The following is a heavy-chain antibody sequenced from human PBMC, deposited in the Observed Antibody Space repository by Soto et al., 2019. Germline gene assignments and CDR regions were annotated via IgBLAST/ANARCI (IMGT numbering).Heavy chain of an antibody. J-gene: IGHJ4*02. V-gene: IGHV3-33*01. Sequence: QVQLVESGGGVVQPGRSLRLSCAASGFTFSSYGMHWVRQAPGKGLEWVAVIWYDGSNKYYADSVKGRFTISRDNSKNTLYLKMNSLRAEDTDVYYCARGQFDDSSGGFDYWGQGTLVTVSS. CDR1: GFTFSSYG. CDR2: IWYDGSNK. D-gene: IGHD3-22*01. CDR3: ARGQFDDSSGGFDY.